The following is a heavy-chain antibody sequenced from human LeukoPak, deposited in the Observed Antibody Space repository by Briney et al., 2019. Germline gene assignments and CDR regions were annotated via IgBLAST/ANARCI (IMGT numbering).Heavy chain of an antibody. D-gene: IGHD2/OR15-2a*01. CDR2: IFPGDSDT. J-gene: IGHJ4*02. V-gene: IGHV5-51*01. Sequence: GESLKISCKGSGYIFTNYWIAWVRQMPGKGLEWMGVIFPGDSDTRYSPSFQGQVTISADKSISTAYLQWGSLKASDTAMYYCARGVPESMGPYFDYWGQGTLVIVSS. CDR3: ARGVPESMGPYFDY. CDR1: GYIFTNYW.